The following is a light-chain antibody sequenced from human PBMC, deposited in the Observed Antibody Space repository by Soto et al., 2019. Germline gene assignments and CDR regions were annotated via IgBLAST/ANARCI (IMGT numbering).Light chain of an antibody. V-gene: IGKV3-20*01. J-gene: IGKJ2*01. Sequence: VLTQSPGTLSLSPGERATLSCRASQSVSYNYFAWYQQKPGQAPRLLIFGSSDRATGIPDRFSGSGSGTDFTLTISRLEPEDFAVYYCQQYGSSPPYTFGQGTKLEIK. CDR2: GSS. CDR3: QQYGSSPPYT. CDR1: QSVSYNY.